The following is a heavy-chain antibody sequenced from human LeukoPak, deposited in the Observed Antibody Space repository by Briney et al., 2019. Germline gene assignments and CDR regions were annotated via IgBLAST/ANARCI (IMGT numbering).Heavy chain of an antibody. D-gene: IGHD3-10*01. CDR2: ISSSGSSI. Sequence: GGSLRLSCAASGFTFSDYYMSWIRQAPGKGLEWVSYISSSGSSIYYADSVKGRFTISRDNAKNSLYLQMNSLRAEDTAVYYCARDSGWFGELLPLDYWGQGTLVTVSS. CDR3: ARDSGWFGELLPLDY. CDR1: GFTFSDYY. V-gene: IGHV3-11*01. J-gene: IGHJ4*02.